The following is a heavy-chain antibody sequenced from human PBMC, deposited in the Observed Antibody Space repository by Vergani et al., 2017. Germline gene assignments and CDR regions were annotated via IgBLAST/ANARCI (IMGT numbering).Heavy chain of an antibody. CDR2: INPSGGST. Sequence: QVQLVQSGAEVKKPGASVKVSCKASGYTFTSYYMHWVRQAPGQGLEWMGIINPSGGSTSYAQKFQGRVTMTRDTSTSTVYMELSSLRSDDTAVYYCARDLNLAFWDYWGQGTLVTVSS. J-gene: IGHJ4*02. V-gene: IGHV1-46*01. CDR3: ARDLNLAFWDY. CDR1: GYTFTSYY.